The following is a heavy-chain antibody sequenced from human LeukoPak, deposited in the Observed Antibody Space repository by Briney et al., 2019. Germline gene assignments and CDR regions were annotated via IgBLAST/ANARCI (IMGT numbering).Heavy chain of an antibody. J-gene: IGHJ4*02. Sequence: GGSLRLSCAASGFTFSSYAMSWVRQAPGKGLEWVSSISSSSSYIYYADSVKGRFTISRDNAKNSLYLQMNSLRAEDTAVYYCAISGLYGYPGDYWGQGTLVTVSS. CDR1: GFTFSSYA. CDR3: AISGLYGYPGDY. CDR2: ISSSSSYI. D-gene: IGHD5-24*01. V-gene: IGHV3-21*01.